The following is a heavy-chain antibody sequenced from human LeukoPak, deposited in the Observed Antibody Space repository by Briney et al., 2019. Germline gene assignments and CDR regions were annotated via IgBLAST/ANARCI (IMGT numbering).Heavy chain of an antibody. Sequence: SETLSLTCAVYGGSFSGYYWIWIRQPPGKGLEWIGEINHSGSTNYNPSLKSRVTISVDTSKNQFSLRLSSVTAADTAVYYCARGPDRQYYDFWSGYYTGIDYWGQGTLVTVSS. J-gene: IGHJ4*01. CDR2: INHSGST. D-gene: IGHD3-3*01. CDR3: ARGPDRQYYDFWSGYYTGIDY. CDR1: GGSFSGYY. V-gene: IGHV4-34*01.